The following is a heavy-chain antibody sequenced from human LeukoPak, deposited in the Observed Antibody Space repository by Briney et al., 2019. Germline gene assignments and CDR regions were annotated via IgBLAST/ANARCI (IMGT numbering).Heavy chain of an antibody. J-gene: IGHJ3*02. Sequence: GESPKISRRAFGYSLTSYWIGLVRQMPGKGLEWMGIIYPGDSETRYSPSFPGQVTIPAEKSSSTAYLHWSSLQASDTAMYFCARPVEMATLSTFYIWGEGTMVTVSS. D-gene: IGHD5-24*01. CDR3: ARPVEMATLSTFYI. CDR1: GYSLTSYW. CDR2: IYPGDSET. V-gene: IGHV5-51*01.